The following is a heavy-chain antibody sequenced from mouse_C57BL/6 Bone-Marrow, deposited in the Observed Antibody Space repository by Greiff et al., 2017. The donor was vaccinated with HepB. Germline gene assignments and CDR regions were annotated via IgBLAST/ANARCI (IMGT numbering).Heavy chain of an antibody. J-gene: IGHJ3*01. CDR1: GFTFSDYG. V-gene: IGHV5-17*01. Sequence: EVMLVESGGGLVKPGGSLKLSCAASGFTFSDYGMHWVRQAPEKGLAWVAYISSGSSTIYYADTVKGRLTISRDNAKNTLFLQMTSLRSEDTAMYYCARRQFAYWGQGTLVTVSA. D-gene: IGHD6-1*01. CDR3: ARRQFAY. CDR2: ISSGSSTI.